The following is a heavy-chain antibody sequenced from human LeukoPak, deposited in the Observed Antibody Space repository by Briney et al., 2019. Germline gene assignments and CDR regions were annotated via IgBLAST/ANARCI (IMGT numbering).Heavy chain of an antibody. CDR1: GYTFTGYY. Sequence: ASVKVSCKASGYTFTGYYMHWVRQAPGQGLEWMGWINPNSGGTNYAQKFQGRVTMTRDTSISTAYMELSRLRCDDTAVYYCARDPYRSSWFDYWGQGTLVTVSS. D-gene: IGHD6-13*01. CDR2: INPNSGGT. CDR3: ARDPYRSSWFDY. J-gene: IGHJ4*02. V-gene: IGHV1-2*02.